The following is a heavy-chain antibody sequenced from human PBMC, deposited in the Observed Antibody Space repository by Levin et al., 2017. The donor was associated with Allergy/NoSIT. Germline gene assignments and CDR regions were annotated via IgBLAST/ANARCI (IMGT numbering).Heavy chain of an antibody. CDR3: ARALIVGATSGGDY. D-gene: IGHD1-26*01. V-gene: IGHV3-74*01. CDR2: ISSDGTNT. J-gene: IGHJ4*02. Sequence: RGSLRLSCAASGFTFSSYWMHWVRQAPGEGLVWVSRISSDGTNTNYADSVKGRFTISRDSAKNTLYLQMNRLRAEDTAVYYCARALIVGATSGGDYWGQGTLVTVSS. CDR1: GFTFSSYW.